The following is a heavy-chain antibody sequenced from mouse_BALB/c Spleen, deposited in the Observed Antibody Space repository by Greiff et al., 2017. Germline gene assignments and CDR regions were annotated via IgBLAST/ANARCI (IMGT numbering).Heavy chain of an antibody. CDR1: GFTFSSYT. CDR3: TKDGGDYAVDY. CDR2: ISSGGSYT. Sequence: DVKLVESGGGLVKPGGSLKLSCAASGFTFSSYTMSWVRQTPEQRLEWVATISSGGSYTYYPDSVKGRFTITRDNAKNTLYLQMSSLKSEDTAMYYYTKDGGDYAVDYWGQGTSVTVSS. V-gene: IGHV5-6-4*01. J-gene: IGHJ4*01.